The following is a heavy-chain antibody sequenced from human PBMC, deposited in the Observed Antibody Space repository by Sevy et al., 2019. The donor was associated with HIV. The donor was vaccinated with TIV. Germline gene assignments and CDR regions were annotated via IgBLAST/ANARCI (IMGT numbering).Heavy chain of an antibody. V-gene: IGHV1-24*01. CDR3: ATTKDYYENSGDPFDY. J-gene: IGHJ4*02. Sequence: ASVKVSCKVSGYTLTELSMHWVRQVPGKGREWMGSFDPEDDETIYAQKFKGRVTMTGDKSTDTAYMKLSSLRSDDTDVYYCATTKDYYENSGDPFDYWGQGTLLTVSS. D-gene: IGHD3-22*01. CDR1: GYTLTELS. CDR2: FDPEDDET.